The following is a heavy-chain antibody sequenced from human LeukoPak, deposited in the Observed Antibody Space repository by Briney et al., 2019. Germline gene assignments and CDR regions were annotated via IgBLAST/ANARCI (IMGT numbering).Heavy chain of an antibody. CDR3: ARDYYDSRGEAFDI. D-gene: IGHD3-22*01. CDR1: GDSIGSHY. Sequence: RSSETLSLTCTVSGDSIGSHYWSWIRQPPGKGLEWIGYIFYVGSTNYNASLKSRVTISVDTSKNQFSLKLNSVTAADTAVYYCARDYYDSRGEAFDIWGQGTMVTVSS. J-gene: IGHJ3*02. CDR2: IFYVGST. V-gene: IGHV4-59*11.